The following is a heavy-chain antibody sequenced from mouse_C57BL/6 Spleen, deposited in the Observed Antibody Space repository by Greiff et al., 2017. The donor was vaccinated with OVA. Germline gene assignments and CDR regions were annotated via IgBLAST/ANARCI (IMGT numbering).Heavy chain of an antibody. CDR3: ARRLLYYYAMDY. CDR2: INPNNGGT. CDR1: GYTFTDYN. J-gene: IGHJ4*01. D-gene: IGHD1-1*01. V-gene: IGHV1-18*01. Sequence: DVKLQESGPELVKPGASVKIPCKASGYTFTDYNMDWVKQSHGKSLEWIGDINPNNGGTIYNQKFKGKATLTVDKSSSTAYMELRSLTSEDTAVYYCARRLLYYYAMDYWGQGTSVTVSS.